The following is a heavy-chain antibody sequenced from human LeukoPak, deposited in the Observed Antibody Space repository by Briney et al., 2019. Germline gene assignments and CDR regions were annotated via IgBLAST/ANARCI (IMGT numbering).Heavy chain of an antibody. CDR1: GGSFSGYY. J-gene: IGHJ5*02. D-gene: IGHD3-9*01. V-gene: IGHV4-34*01. Sequence: SETLSLTCAVYGGSFSGYYWSWIRQPPGKGLEWIGEINHSGSTNYNPSLKSRVTISVDTSKNQFSLKLSSVTAADTAVYYCARATILTWFGWFDPWGQGTLVTVS. CDR2: INHSGST. CDR3: ARATILTWFGWFDP.